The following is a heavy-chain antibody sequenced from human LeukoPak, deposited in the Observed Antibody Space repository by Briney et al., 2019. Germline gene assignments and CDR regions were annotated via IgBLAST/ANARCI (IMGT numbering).Heavy chain of an antibody. CDR1: GFTVSSNY. V-gene: IGHV3-53*04. D-gene: IGHD6-19*01. CDR3: ARDLRAVAGRYYYYGMDV. J-gene: IGHJ6*02. CDR2: IYSGGST. Sequence: PGGSLRLSCAASGFTVSSNYTSWVRQAPGKGLEWVSVIYSGGSTYYADSVKGRFTISRHNSKNTLYLQMNSLRAEDTAVYYCARDLRAVAGRYYYYGMDVWGQETTVTVSS.